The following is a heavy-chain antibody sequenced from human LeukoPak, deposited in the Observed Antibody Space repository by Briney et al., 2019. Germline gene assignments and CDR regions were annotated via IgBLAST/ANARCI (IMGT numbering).Heavy chain of an antibody. CDR1: GYTFTGYY. D-gene: IGHD4-17*01. J-gene: IGHJ3*02. V-gene: IGHV1-2*04. CDR3: ALWGTTVTTNAFDI. CDR2: INPNSGGT. Sequence: ASVKVSCKASGYTFTGYYMHWVRQAPGQGLEWMGWINPNSGGTNYAQKFQGWVTMTRDTSISTAYMELSRLRSDDTAVYYCALWGTTVTTNAFDIWGQGTMVTVSS.